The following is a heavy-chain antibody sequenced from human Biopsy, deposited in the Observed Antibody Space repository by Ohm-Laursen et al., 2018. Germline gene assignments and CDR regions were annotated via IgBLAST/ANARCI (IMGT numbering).Heavy chain of an antibody. Sequence: SLRLSCAASGFTFSDYALHWVRQAPGKGPEWVAVSSYDGSNTYHADSVKGRFTISRDNSKNTLYLQMNSLRVEDTAVYYCATEVVPAGIGGHWLDPWGQGTLATVSS. V-gene: IGHV3-30*03. CDR3: ATEVVPAGIGGHWLDP. J-gene: IGHJ5*02. CDR1: GFTFSDYA. D-gene: IGHD2-2*01. CDR2: SSYDGSNT.